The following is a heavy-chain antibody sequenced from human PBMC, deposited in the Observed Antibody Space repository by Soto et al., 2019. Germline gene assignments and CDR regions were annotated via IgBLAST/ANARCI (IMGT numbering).Heavy chain of an antibody. Sequence: GESLKISCKGSGYSFAGYWITWVRQKPGKGLEWMGRIDPSDSQTYYSPSFRGHVTISVTKSITTVFLQWSSLRASDTAMYYCARQIYDSDTGPNFQYYFDSWGQGTPGTVSS. D-gene: IGHD3-22*01. V-gene: IGHV5-10-1*01. J-gene: IGHJ4*02. CDR2: IDPSDSQT. CDR1: GYSFAGYW. CDR3: ARQIYDSDTGPNFQYYFDS.